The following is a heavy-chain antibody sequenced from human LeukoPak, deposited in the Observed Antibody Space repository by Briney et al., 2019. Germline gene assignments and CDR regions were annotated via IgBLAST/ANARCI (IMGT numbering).Heavy chain of an antibody. CDR3: ARDRNRKKIMVRGYEDYGMDA. CDR2: IFYSGST. D-gene: IGHD3-10*01. J-gene: IGHJ6*02. CDR1: GGSISSSSYY. V-gene: IGHV4-61*01. Sequence: TSETLSLTCTVSGGSISSSSYYWSWIRLPPGKGLEWIGSIFYSGSTDYNPSLKSRVTISVDTSKNQFSLKLTSVTAADTAVYYCARDRNRKKIMVRGYEDYGMDAWGQGTTVTVS.